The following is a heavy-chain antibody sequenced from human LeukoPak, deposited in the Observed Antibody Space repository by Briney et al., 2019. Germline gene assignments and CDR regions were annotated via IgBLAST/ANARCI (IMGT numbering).Heavy chain of an antibody. J-gene: IGHJ4*02. CDR2: ISSSSSYI. D-gene: IGHD3-3*01. CDR1: GFTFSSYS. V-gene: IGHV3-21*04. CDR3: AGRITIFGVVTIN. Sequence: GGSLRLSCAASGFTFSSYSMNWVRQAPGKGLEWVSSISSSSSYIYYADSVKGRFTISRDNAKNSLYLQMNSLRAEDTAVYYCAGRITIFGVVTINWGQGTLVTVSS.